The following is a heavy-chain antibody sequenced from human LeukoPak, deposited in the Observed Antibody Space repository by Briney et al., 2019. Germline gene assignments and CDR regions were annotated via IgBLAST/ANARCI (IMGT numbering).Heavy chain of an antibody. CDR3: ARHGYDILTGPTPVYFDY. V-gene: IGHV5-10-1*01. CDR2: IDPSDSYT. D-gene: IGHD3-9*01. Sequence: GESLKISCKGSGYIFTSYWISWVRQMPGKGLGWMGRIDPSDSYTNYSPSFQGHVTISADKSISTAYLQWSSLKASDTAMYYCARHGYDILTGPTPVYFDYWGQGTLVTVSS. J-gene: IGHJ4*02. CDR1: GYIFTSYW.